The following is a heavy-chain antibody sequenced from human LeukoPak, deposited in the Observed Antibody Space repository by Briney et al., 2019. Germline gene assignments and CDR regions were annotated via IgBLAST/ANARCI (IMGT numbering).Heavy chain of an antibody. V-gene: IGHV1-8*01. J-gene: IGHJ4*02. Sequence: ASVTVSCTASGYTFTTHDIKWVRQATGQGLEWLGWMSPNSGDTGYAQKFQGRVTMTSDSSISTAYMELSSLRSEDTAIYYCVRTPPNWGFDYWGQGTLVTVSS. CDR1: GYTFTTHD. CDR2: MSPNSGDT. D-gene: IGHD7-27*01. CDR3: VRTPPNWGFDY.